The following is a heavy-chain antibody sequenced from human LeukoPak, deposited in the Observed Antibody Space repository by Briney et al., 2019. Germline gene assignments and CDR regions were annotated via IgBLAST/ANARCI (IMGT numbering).Heavy chain of an antibody. J-gene: IGHJ4*02. CDR1: GGTFSSYA. CDR3: ATHMVRGVSTYFDY. V-gene: IGHV1-69*13. CDR2: IIPIFGTA. D-gene: IGHD3-10*01. Sequence: AASVKVSFKASGGTFSSYAISWVRQAPGQGLEWMGGIIPIFGTANYAQKFQGRVTITADESTSTAYMELSSLRSEDTAVYYCATHMVRGVSTYFDYWGQGTLVTVSS.